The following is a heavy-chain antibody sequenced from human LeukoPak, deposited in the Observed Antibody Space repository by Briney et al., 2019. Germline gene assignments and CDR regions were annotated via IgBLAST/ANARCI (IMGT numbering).Heavy chain of an antibody. CDR1: GFTFSSYG. D-gene: IGHD1-1*01. V-gene: IGHV3-33*06. CDR3: AKDQYENDDDAFDI. J-gene: IGHJ3*02. CDR2: IWYDGSNK. Sequence: PGGSLRLSCAASGFTFSSYGMHWVRQAPGKGLEWVAVIWYDGSNKYYADSVKGRFTISRDNSKNTLYLQVNSLRAEDAAVYYCAKDQYENDDDAFDIWGQGTRVIVSS.